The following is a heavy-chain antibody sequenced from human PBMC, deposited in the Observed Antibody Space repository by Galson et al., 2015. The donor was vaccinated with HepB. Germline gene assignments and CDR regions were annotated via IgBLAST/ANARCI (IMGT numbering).Heavy chain of an antibody. CDR3: AKDVAVVVYYFDY. J-gene: IGHJ4*02. D-gene: IGHD2-15*01. CDR1: GFTFSNYG. V-gene: IGHV3-30*18. CDR2: ISYDGSNK. Sequence: SLRLSCAASGFTFSNYGMHWVRQAPGKGLEWVAVISYDGSNKYYADSVKGRFTISRDNSKNTLYLQMNSLRAEDTAVYYCAKDVAVVVYYFDYCGQATLVTASS.